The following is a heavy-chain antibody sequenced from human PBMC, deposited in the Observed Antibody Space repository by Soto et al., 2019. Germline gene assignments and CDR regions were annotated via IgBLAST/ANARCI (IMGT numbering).Heavy chain of an antibody. CDR1: GVSISSGGYS. V-gene: IGHV4-30-2*01. J-gene: IGHJ3*02. D-gene: IGHD3-22*01. CDR3: ARDKPLRYYDSSGYPVGAFDI. CDR2: IYHSGST. Sequence: LSLTCAVSGVSISSGGYSWSWIRQPPGKCLEWIGYIYHSGSTYYNPSLKSRVTISVDRSKNQFSLKLSSVTAADTAVYYCARDKPLRYYDSSGYPVGAFDIWGQGTMVTVSS.